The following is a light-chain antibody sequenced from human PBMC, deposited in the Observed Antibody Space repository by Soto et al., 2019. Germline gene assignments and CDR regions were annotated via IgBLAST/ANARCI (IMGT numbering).Light chain of an antibody. CDR2: EVS. CDR1: SSDVGGYNY. V-gene: IGLV2-14*01. Sequence: QSALTQPASVSGSPGQSITISCTGTSSDVGGYNYVSWYQQHPGKASKLMIYEVSNRPSGVSNRFSGSKSGNTASLTISGLQAEDEADYYCSSYTSSSTPCVFGTGTKLTVL. CDR3: SSYTSSSTPCV. J-gene: IGLJ1*01.